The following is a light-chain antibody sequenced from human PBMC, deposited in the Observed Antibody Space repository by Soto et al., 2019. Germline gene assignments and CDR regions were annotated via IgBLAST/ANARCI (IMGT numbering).Light chain of an antibody. CDR2: EVR. J-gene: IGLJ3*02. Sequence: QSALTQPASVSGSPGQSITISCTGTSSDIGSGYAYVSWYQQHPGKAPKVIIYEVRHRPSSVSSRFSGSRSGNTASLTISGLQAEDEAHYYCNSYTTYDTVVFGGGTKLTVL. CDR1: SSDIGSGYAY. V-gene: IGLV2-14*01. CDR3: NSYTTYDTVV.